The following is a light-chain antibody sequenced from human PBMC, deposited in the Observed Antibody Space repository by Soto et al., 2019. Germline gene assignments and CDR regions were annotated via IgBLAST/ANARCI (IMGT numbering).Light chain of an antibody. J-gene: IGKJ1*01. CDR2: QAS. CDR3: QQYNSYPWT. CDR1: QAISSW. V-gene: IGKV1-5*03. Sequence: DIQMTQSPSTLSASVGDRVTITCRASQAISSWLAWYQQNPGRAPKLLIFQASSLESGVPSRFSGSGSGTEVTLTINSLQPDDFATYYCQQYNSYPWTFGQGTKVEIK.